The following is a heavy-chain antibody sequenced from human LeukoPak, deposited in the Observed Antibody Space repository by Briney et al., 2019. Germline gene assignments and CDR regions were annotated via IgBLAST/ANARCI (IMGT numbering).Heavy chain of an antibody. Sequence: PGGSLRLSCAASGFTFSSYAMSWVRQAPGKGLEWVSAVSGSGGSTYYADSVKGRFTISRDNSKNTLYLQMNSLRAEDTAVYYCAKESPRELCYYDSRGGSDYWGQGTLVTVSS. CDR2: VSGSGGST. V-gene: IGHV3-23*01. D-gene: IGHD3-22*01. CDR1: GFTFSSYA. CDR3: AKESPRELCYYDSRGGSDY. J-gene: IGHJ4*02.